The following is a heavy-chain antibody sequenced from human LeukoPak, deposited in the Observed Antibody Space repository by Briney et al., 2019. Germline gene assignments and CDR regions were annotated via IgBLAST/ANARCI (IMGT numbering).Heavy chain of an antibody. J-gene: IGHJ3*02. CDR1: GFTFSSYG. Sequence: QAGRSLRLSCAASGFTFSSYGMHWVRQAPGKGLEWVTVISYDGSNEYFADSVKGRFTISRDNSKNTLYLQMSSLRAEDTAVYYCAKEEEADGDAFDIWGQGTMVTVSS. V-gene: IGHV3-30*18. D-gene: IGHD2-15*01. CDR2: ISYDGSNE. CDR3: AKEEEADGDAFDI.